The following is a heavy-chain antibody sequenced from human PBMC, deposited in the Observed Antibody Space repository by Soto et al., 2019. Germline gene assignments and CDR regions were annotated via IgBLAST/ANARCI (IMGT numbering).Heavy chain of an antibody. Sequence: QLQLQESGPGLVKPSETLSLTCTVSGGSISSSSYYWGWIRQPPGKGLEWIGSIYYSGSTYYNPSLKSRVTISVDTSKNQFSLKLSSVTAADTAVYYCARRLGSSGWCSLLWYFDLWGRGTLVTVSS. V-gene: IGHV4-39*01. CDR1: GGSISSSSYY. D-gene: IGHD6-19*01. J-gene: IGHJ2*01. CDR3: ARRLGSSGWCSLLWYFDL. CDR2: IYYSGST.